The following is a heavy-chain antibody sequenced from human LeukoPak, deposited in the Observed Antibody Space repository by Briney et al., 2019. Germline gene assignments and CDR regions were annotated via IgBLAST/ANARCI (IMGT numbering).Heavy chain of an antibody. CDR1: GYTFTSYA. Sequence: ASVKVSCKASGYTFTSYAMHWVRQAPGQRLEWMGWINAGNGNTKYSQEFQGRVTITRDTSASTAYMELSSLRSEDMAVYYCARDMDSSGWSILDYWGQGTLVTVSS. CDR3: ARDMDSSGWSILDY. V-gene: IGHV1-3*03. D-gene: IGHD6-19*01. J-gene: IGHJ4*02. CDR2: INAGNGNT.